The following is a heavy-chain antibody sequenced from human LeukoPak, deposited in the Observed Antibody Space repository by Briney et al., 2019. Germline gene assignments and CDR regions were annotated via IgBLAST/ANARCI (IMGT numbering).Heavy chain of an antibody. CDR3: AKADDGNYPPHY. CDR2: ISYDGSHK. J-gene: IGHJ4*02. CDR1: GFTFRSYD. Sequence: GGSLRLSCAASGFTFRSYDIHWVRQAPGKGLEWVALISYDGSHKYYADLVQGRFTISRDNSKNTVYLQMSSLRVEDTAVYYCAKADDGNYPPHYWGQGTLVTVSS. V-gene: IGHV3-30*18. D-gene: IGHD1-7*01.